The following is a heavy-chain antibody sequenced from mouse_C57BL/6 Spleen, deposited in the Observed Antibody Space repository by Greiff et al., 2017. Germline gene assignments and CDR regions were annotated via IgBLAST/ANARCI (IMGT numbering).Heavy chain of an antibody. V-gene: IGHV3-6*01. J-gene: IGHJ4*01. CDR3: ARGYDYLYAMDY. CDR1: GYSITSGYY. CDR2: ISYDGSN. D-gene: IGHD2-4*01. Sequence: EVKLMESGPGLVKPSQSLSLTCSVTGYSITSGYYWNWIRQFPGNKLEWMGYISYDGSNNYNPSLKNRIFITRDTSKNQFFLKLNSVTTEDTATYYCARGYDYLYAMDYWGQGTSVTVSS.